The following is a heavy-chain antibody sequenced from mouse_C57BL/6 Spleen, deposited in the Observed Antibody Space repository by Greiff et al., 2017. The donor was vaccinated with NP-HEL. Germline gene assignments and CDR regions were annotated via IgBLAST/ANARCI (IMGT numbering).Heavy chain of an antibody. CDR1: GYTFTSYW. J-gene: IGHJ3*01. V-gene: IGHV1-69*01. Sequence: QVQLQQPGAELVMPGASVKLSCKASGYTFTSYWMHWVKQRPGQGLEWIGEIDPSDSYTNYNQKFKGKSTLTVDKSSSTAYMQLSSLTSEDSAVYYCASTDFFAYWGQGTLVTVSA. CDR3: ASTDFFAY. CDR2: IDPSDSYT.